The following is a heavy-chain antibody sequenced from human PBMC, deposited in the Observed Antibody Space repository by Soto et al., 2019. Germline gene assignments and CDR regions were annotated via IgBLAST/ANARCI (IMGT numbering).Heavy chain of an antibody. J-gene: IGHJ5*02. CDR3: ARGAATVTPGWFDP. D-gene: IGHD4-17*01. CDR2: IYHSGST. V-gene: IGHV4-38-2*01. Sequence: SETLSLTCAVSGYSISSGYYWGWIRQTPGKGLEWIASIYHSGSTYYNPSLKSRVTISVDTSKNQFSLKLTSVTAADTAVYYCARGAATVTPGWFDPWGQGSMVTVSS. CDR1: GYSISSGYY.